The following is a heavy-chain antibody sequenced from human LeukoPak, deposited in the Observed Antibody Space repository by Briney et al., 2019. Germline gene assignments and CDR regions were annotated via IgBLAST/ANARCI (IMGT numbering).Heavy chain of an antibody. Sequence: SETLSLTCTVSGGSISSSSYYWGWIRQPPGKGLEWIGSIYYSGSTYYNPSLKSRVTISVDTSKNQFSLKLSSVTAADTAVYYCARDAGGNYDYWGQGTLVTISS. CDR1: GGSISSSSYY. CDR3: ARDAGGNYDY. CDR2: IYYSGST. J-gene: IGHJ4*02. V-gene: IGHV4-39*07. D-gene: IGHD3-16*01.